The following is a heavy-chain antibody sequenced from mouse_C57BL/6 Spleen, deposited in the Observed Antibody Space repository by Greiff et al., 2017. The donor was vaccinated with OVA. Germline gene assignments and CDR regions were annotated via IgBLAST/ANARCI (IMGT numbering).Heavy chain of an antibody. CDR1: GFTFSDFY. CDR3: ARGNWDAMDY. CDR2: SRNKANDYTT. D-gene: IGHD4-1*01. V-gene: IGHV7-1*01. Sequence: EVMLVESGGGLVQSGRSLRLSCATSGFTFSDFYMEWVRQAPGKGLEWIAASRNKANDYTTEYSASVKGRFIVSRDTSQSILYLQMNALRAEDTAIYYGARGNWDAMDYWGQGTSVTVSS. J-gene: IGHJ4*01.